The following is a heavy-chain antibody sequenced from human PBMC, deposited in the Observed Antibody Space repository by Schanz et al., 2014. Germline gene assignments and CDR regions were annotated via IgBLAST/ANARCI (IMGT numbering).Heavy chain of an antibody. CDR3: VRDAGRDGYNLAFDV. CDR1: GFTVNTNY. CDR2: MYINSGST. V-gene: IGHV3-53*01. Sequence: VQLVESGGGVVQPGGSLRLSCAASGFTVNTNYMSWVRQAPGKGLEWISSMYINSGSTQYADSVKGRFIISRDSSKNTLFLQMNSLRAEDTAVYYCVRDAGRDGYNLAFDVWGQGTLVTVSS. J-gene: IGHJ3*01. D-gene: IGHD1-1*01.